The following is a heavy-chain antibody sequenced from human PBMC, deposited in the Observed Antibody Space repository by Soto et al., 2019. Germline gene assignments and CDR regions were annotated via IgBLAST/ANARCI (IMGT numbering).Heavy chain of an antibody. CDR2: MKEDGSEI. CDR3: VRDLCYHCYMDV. J-gene: IGHJ6*03. Sequence: GXSLRLSCAGSGFTFSGYWITWVVQAPGKGLEWVANMKEDGSEIYYVDSVKGRFTISRDDAKNSVFLQMNSMGVEDTAMYYCVRDLCYHCYMDVWGKGTMVTVSS. CDR1: GFTFSGYW. D-gene: IGHD2-21*01. V-gene: IGHV3-7*01.